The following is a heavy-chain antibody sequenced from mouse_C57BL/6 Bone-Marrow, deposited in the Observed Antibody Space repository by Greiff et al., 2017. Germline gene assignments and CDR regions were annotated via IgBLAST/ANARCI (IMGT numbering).Heavy chain of an antibody. J-gene: IGHJ4*01. CDR3: ARWLLHAMDY. CDR2: ISYDGSN. V-gene: IGHV3-6*01. Sequence: ESGPGLVKPSQSLSLTCSVTGYSITSGYYWNWIRQFPGNKLEWMGSISYDGSNNYNPSLKNRISITRDTSKNQFFLKLNSVTTEDTATYYCARWLLHAMDYWGQGTSVTVSS. D-gene: IGHD2-3*01. CDR1: GYSITSGYY.